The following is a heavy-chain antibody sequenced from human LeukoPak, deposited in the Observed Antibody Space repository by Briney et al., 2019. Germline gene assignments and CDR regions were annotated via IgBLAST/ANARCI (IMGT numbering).Heavy chain of an antibody. V-gene: IGHV4-39*01. CDR1: GGSISSSSYY. J-gene: IGHJ3*02. CDR2: IYYSAST. Sequence: PSETLSLTCTVSGGSISSSSYYWGWIRQPPGKGLEWIGSIYYSASTYYNPSLKSRVTISVDTSKNQFSLKLSSVTAADTAVYYCARTPGKYYDILTGYYQNAFDIWGQGTMVTVSS. CDR3: ARTPGKYYDILTGYYQNAFDI. D-gene: IGHD3-9*01.